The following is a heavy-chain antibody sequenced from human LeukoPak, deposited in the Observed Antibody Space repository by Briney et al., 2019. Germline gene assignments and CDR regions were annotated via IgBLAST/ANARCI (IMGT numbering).Heavy chain of an antibody. CDR2: ISGDGGST. V-gene: IGHV3-43*02. CDR1: GFTFDDYA. D-gene: IGHD3-10*01. Sequence: GGSLRLSCAASGFTFDDYAMHWVRQAPGKGLEWVSLISGDGGSTYYADSVKGRFTTSRDNSKNSLYLQMNSLRTEDTALYYCAKDRDGSGVDAFDIWGQGTMVTVSS. J-gene: IGHJ3*02. CDR3: AKDRDGSGVDAFDI.